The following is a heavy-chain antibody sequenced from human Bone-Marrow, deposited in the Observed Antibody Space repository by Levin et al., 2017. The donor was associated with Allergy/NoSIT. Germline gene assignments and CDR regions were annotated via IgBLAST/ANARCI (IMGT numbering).Heavy chain of an antibody. V-gene: IGHV3-48*02. J-gene: IGHJ4*02. CDR1: GFTFSSYS. Sequence: AGGSLRLSCAASGFTFSSYSMNWVRQAPGRGLEWVSYISRSSSTISYADSVKGRFTISRDNAKNSLYLQMNSLRDEDTAVYYCARPDCSGTSCYYFFDSWGQGTLVTVSS. D-gene: IGHD2-2*01. CDR2: ISRSSSTI. CDR3: ARPDCSGTSCYYFFDS.